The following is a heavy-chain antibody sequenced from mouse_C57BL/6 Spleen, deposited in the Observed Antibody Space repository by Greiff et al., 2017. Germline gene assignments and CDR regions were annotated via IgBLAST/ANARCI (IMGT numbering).Heavy chain of an antibody. CDR2: IDPETGGT. J-gene: IGHJ4*01. D-gene: IGHD1-1*01. V-gene: IGHV1-15*01. CDR3: TRSGYYGSKAMDY. CDR1: GYTFTDYE. Sequence: VQLQQSGAELVRPGASVTLSCKASGYTFTDYEMHWVKQTPVHGLEWIGAIDPETGGTAYNQKFKGKAILTADKSSSTAYMELRSLTSEDSAVYYCTRSGYYGSKAMDYWGQGTSVTVSS.